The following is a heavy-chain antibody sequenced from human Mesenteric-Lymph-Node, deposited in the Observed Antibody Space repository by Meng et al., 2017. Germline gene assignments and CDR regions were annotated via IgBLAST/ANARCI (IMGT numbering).Heavy chain of an antibody. V-gene: IGHV4-31*03. CDR1: GGSISSGGHS. CDR2: IYYSGST. D-gene: IGHD3-22*01. Sequence: QVQLQESCPGLVKPSQTLSLTCTVPGGSISSGGHSWSWIRQHPGKGLEWIAYIYYSGSTYYNPSLKSRVILSVDTSKNQFSLKLSSVTAADTAVYYCARVDSSGYFLDYWGQGTLVTVSS. J-gene: IGHJ4*01. CDR3: ARVDSSGYFLDY.